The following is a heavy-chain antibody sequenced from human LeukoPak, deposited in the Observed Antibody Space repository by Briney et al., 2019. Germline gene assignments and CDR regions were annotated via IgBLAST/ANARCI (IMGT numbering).Heavy chain of an antibody. CDR1: GGSISSYY. J-gene: IGHJ4*02. V-gene: IGHV4-4*07. D-gene: IGHD6-19*01. CDR3: ARGRGSGWFFDY. Sequence: SETLSLTRTVSGGSISSYYWSWLRQPAGKGLEWIGRIYTSGSTNYNPSLKSRVTISVDTSKNQFSLKLSSVTAADTAVYYCARGRGSGWFFDYWGQGTLVTVSS. CDR2: IYTSGST.